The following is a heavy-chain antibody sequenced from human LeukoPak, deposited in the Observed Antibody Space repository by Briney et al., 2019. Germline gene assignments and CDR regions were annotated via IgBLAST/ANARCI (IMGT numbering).Heavy chain of an antibody. Sequence: GSLRLSCAASGFTLSSYSMNWVRQAPGKGLEWVSSISSSSSYIYYADSVKGRFTISRDNAKNSLYLQMNSLRAEDTAVYYCARGPYRGTAPFDYRGQGTLVTVSS. CDR1: GFTLSSYS. J-gene: IGHJ4*02. D-gene: IGHD3-10*01. CDR2: ISSSSSYI. CDR3: ARGPYRGTAPFDY. V-gene: IGHV3-21*01.